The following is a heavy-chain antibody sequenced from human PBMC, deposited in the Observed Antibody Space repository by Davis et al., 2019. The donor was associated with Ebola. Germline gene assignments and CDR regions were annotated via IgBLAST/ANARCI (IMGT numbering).Heavy chain of an antibody. Sequence: GESLKISCTASGFTFGDYAMSWLRQAPGKGLEWVGFIRSKAYGGTTEYAASVKGRFTISRDDSKSIAYLQMNSLKTEDTAVYYCTRDWDYYDSSGYYYRSYYYGMDVWGQGTTVTVSS. V-gene: IGHV3-49*03. D-gene: IGHD3-22*01. CDR2: IRSKAYGGTT. J-gene: IGHJ6*02. CDR1: GFTFGDYA. CDR3: TRDWDYYDSSGYYYRSYYYGMDV.